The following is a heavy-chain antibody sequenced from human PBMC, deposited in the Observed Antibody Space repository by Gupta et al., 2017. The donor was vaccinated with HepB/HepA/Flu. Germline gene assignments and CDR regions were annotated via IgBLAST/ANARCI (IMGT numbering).Heavy chain of an antibody. Sequence: QVQLVQSGAEVKKPGASVKVSCKASGYTFTSYAMHWVRQAPGQRLEWMGWINAGNGNTKESQKVQGRVTITRDTSASTAYMELSRLRYEDTAVYYCARVTKIAEAGTSPWGQGTLVTVSS. CDR1: GYTFTSYA. D-gene: IGHD6-13*01. J-gene: IGHJ5*02. CDR2: INAGNGNT. CDR3: ARVTKIAEAGTSP. V-gene: IGHV1-3*01.